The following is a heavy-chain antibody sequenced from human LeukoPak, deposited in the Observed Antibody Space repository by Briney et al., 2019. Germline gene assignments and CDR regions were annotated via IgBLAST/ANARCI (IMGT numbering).Heavy chain of an antibody. CDR1: GGTFSSYA. CDR3: ARDLVASDAFDI. V-gene: IGHV1-46*01. CDR2: INPSGGST. Sequence: ASVKVSCKASGGTFSSYAISWVRQAPGQGLEWMGIINPSGGSTSYAQKFQGRVTMTRDMSTSTVYMELSSLRSEDTAVYYCARDLVASDAFDIWGQGTMVTVSS. J-gene: IGHJ3*02. D-gene: IGHD2-8*02.